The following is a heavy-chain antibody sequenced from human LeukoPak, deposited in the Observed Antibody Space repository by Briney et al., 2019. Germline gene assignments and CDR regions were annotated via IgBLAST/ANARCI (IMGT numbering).Heavy chain of an antibody. V-gene: IGHV3-30*02. J-gene: IGHJ6*03. CDR1: GFTFSSYG. D-gene: IGHD5-18*01. CDR2: IRYDGSNK. Sequence: HTGGSLRLSCAASGFTFSSYGMHWVRQAPGKGLEWVAFIRYDGSNKYYADSVKGRFTISRDNSKNTLYLQMNSLRAEDTAVYYCAKGGPRGYSYGPVGYYYYMDVWGKGTTVTISS. CDR3: AKGGPRGYSYGPVGYYYYMDV.